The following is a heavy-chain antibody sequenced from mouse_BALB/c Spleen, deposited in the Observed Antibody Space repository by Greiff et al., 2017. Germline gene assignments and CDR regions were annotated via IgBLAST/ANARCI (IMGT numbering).Heavy chain of an antibody. Sequence: EVQLVESGPGLVKPSQSLSLTCTVTGYSITSDYAWNWIRQFPGNKLEWMGYISYSGSTSYNPSLKSRISITRDTSKNQFFLQLNSVTTEDTATYYCATSNYDYFDYWGQGTTLTVSS. D-gene: IGHD1-1*01. J-gene: IGHJ2*01. CDR3: ATSNYDYFDY. CDR1: GYSITSDYA. V-gene: IGHV3-2*02. CDR2: ISYSGST.